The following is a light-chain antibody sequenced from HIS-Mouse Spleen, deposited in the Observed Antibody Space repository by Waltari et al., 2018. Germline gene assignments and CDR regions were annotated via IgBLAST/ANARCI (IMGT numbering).Light chain of an antibody. CDR2: DVS. Sequence: QSALTQPRSVSGYPGQSVTISCTGTSSDVGGYNYVHWYQQHPGKAPKLMIYDVSKRPSGVPDRFSGSKSGNTASLTISGLQAEDEADYYCCSYAGSYTGVFGTGTKVTVL. CDR1: SSDVGGYNY. V-gene: IGLV2-11*01. J-gene: IGLJ1*01. CDR3: CSYAGSYTGV.